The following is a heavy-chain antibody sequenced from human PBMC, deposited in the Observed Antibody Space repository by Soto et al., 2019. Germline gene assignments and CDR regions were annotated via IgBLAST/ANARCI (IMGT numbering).Heavy chain of an antibody. CDR1: RGTFSSYA. J-gene: IGHJ5*02. V-gene: IGHV1-69*13. CDR3: ARSTDYYDSSGHENWFDP. D-gene: IGHD3-22*01. Sequence: SVKVSWKASRGTFSSYAISWVRQAPGQGLEWMGGIIPIFGTANYAQKFQGRVTITADESTSTAYMELSSLRSEDTAVYYCARSTDYYDSSGHENWFDPWGQGTLVTVSS. CDR2: IIPIFGTA.